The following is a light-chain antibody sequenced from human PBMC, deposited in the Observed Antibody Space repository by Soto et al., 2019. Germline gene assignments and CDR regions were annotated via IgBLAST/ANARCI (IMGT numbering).Light chain of an antibody. Sequence: EIVMTQSPATLSLSPGERATLSCRASQTIGSHLAWYQQKPGQPPRLLIYAAATRATGIPARFSGSGSGTEFTLTISSLQSEDFAVYYCQQYNNWPPDTFGQGTKLEIK. V-gene: IGKV3-15*01. CDR1: QTIGSH. CDR2: AAA. CDR3: QQYNNWPPDT. J-gene: IGKJ2*01.